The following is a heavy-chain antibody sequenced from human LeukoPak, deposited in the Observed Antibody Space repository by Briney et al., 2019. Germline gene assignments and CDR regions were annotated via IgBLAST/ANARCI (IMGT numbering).Heavy chain of an antibody. Sequence: PSETLSLTCTVSGGSISSYYWSWIRQTPGKGLEWIGYIYYSGSINYNPSLKSRVTISVDTSKNQFSLKLSSVTAADTAVYYCARHSQGEYSSGWRYFDYWGQGTLVTVSS. D-gene: IGHD6-19*01. CDR1: GGSISSYY. CDR2: IYYSGSI. J-gene: IGHJ4*02. CDR3: ARHSQGEYSSGWRYFDY. V-gene: IGHV4-59*01.